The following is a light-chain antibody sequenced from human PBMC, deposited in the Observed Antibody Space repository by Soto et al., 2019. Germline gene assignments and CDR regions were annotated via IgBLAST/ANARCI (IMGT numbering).Light chain of an antibody. V-gene: IGLV2-14*01. Sequence: QSVLTQPASVSGSPGQSIAISCTGTSSDVGAYKYVSWYQQHPGKAPKLMIYDVTDRPSGVSDRFSGSKSGNTASLTISGVEAEDEADYYCSSYTSTNTVLFGGGTKLTVL. CDR3: SSYTSTNTVL. CDR2: DVT. J-gene: IGLJ2*01. CDR1: SSDVGAYKY.